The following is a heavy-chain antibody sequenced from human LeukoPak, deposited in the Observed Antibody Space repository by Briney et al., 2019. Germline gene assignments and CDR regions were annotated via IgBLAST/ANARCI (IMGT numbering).Heavy chain of an antibody. CDR1: GFTLRSYG. V-gene: IGHV3-30*18. J-gene: IGHJ4*02. Sequence: GGSLRLSCAASGFTLRSYGPHGVREALGRGLERGADISYDGSNKHYADSVKGRFTISRDNSKNTLYLQMNSLRAEDTAVYYCAKDRGYCSSTSCFRLDYWGQGTLVTVSS. D-gene: IGHD2-2*01. CDR2: ISYDGSNK. CDR3: AKDRGYCSSTSCFRLDY.